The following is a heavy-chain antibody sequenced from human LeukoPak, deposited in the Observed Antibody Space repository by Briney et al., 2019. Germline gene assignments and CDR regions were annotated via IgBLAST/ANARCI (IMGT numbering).Heavy chain of an antibody. Sequence: PGGSLRLSCAASGFTFSNLGIHWVRQAPGKGLQWVAHIRYDGNNKYYVDSVQGRFSISRDNSKNTVYLHMSSLRAEDTAVYYCAKDRVSYGSGESDYWGQGTLVTVSS. D-gene: IGHD3-10*01. CDR2: IRYDGNNK. V-gene: IGHV3-30*02. J-gene: IGHJ4*02. CDR1: GFTFSNLG. CDR3: AKDRVSYGSGESDY.